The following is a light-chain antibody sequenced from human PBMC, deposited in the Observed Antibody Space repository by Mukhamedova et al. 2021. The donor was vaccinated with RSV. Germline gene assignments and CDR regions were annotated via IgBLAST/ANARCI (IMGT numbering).Light chain of an antibody. CDR3: QQYDNLPV. V-gene: IGKV1-33*01. J-gene: IGKJ4*01. Sequence: WYQRRVHGKAPKLLIYDASNLETGVPSRFSGSGPGTDFTFTISSLQPEDIATYYCQQYDNLPVFGGGTKVEIK. CDR2: DAS.